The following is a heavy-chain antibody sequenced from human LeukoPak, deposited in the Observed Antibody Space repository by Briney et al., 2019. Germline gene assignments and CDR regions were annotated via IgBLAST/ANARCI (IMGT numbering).Heavy chain of an antibody. CDR2: ISGSGGST. CDR3: AKVIYDSSGYYFDY. J-gene: IGHJ4*02. D-gene: IGHD3-22*01. CDR1: GFTFSSYA. Sequence: GGSLRLSCAASGFTFSSYAMSWVRQAPGKGLEWVSAISGSGGSTYYADSVKGRFTISRGNSKNTLYLQMNSLRAEDTAVYYCAKVIYDSSGYYFDYWGQGTLVTVSS. V-gene: IGHV3-23*01.